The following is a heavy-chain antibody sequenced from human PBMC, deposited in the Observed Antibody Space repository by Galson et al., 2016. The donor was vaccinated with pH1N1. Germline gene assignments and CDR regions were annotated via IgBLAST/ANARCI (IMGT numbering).Heavy chain of an antibody. CDR1: GGPISDWF. V-gene: IGHV4-4*07. D-gene: IGHD3-9*01. CDR3: ARDDTGYDRLNAFDF. Sequence: ETLSLTCSVSGGPISDWFWSWFRQPAGKGLEWIGRVYSSGSTNYNPSLKSRVTISIDTAKNQFSLKLSPVTAADTAMYYCARDDTGYDRLNAFDFWGQGTMVTVSS. CDR2: VYSSGST. J-gene: IGHJ3*01.